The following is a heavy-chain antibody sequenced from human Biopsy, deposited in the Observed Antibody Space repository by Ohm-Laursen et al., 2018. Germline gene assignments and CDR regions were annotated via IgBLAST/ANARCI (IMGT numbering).Heavy chain of an antibody. Sequence: TLSLTCAVSGVSISSSASYWGWFRQSPGMGLVWIGNIYYTGNTYYHPSLDSRLTISEDTSTNHFSLKLSSVTAADTAVYYCAKQGIRGYYEYWGQGSLVTVSS. CDR1: GVSISSSASY. V-gene: IGHV4-39*01. CDR3: AKQGIRGYYEY. CDR2: IYYTGNT. D-gene: IGHD3-22*01. J-gene: IGHJ4*02.